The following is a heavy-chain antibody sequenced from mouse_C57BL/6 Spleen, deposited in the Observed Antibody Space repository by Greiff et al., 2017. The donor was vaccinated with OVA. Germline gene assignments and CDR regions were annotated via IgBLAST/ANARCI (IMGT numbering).Heavy chain of an antibody. V-gene: IGHV1-72*01. CDR2: IDPNSGGT. CDR1: GYTFTSYW. D-gene: IGHD1-1*01. CDR3: AVLYYGSSPYAMDY. Sequence: QVQLQQPGAELVKPGASVKLSCKASGYTFTSYWMHWVKQRPGRGLEWIGRIDPNSGGTKYNEKFKSKATLTVDEPSSTAYMQLSSLTSEDSAVYYCAVLYYGSSPYAMDYWGQGTSVTVSS. J-gene: IGHJ4*01.